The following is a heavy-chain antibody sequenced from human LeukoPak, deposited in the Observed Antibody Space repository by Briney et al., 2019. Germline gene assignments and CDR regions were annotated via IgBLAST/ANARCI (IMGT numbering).Heavy chain of an antibody. CDR1: GGSISSRTYY. Sequence: SETLSLTCTVSGGSISSRTYYWGWIRQPPGKGLEWIGSIFYSGSSYYNPSLKSRVTISVDTSKNHFSLKLTSVTAADTAVYYCARGEWDLLFDYWGQGTLVTVSS. J-gene: IGHJ4*02. CDR2: IFYSGSS. CDR3: ARGEWDLLFDY. V-gene: IGHV4-39*02. D-gene: IGHD1-26*01.